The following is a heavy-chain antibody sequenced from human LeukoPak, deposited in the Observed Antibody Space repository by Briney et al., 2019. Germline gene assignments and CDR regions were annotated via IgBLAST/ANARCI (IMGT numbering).Heavy chain of an antibody. CDR3: ARGLGVRGVIITYNWFDP. D-gene: IGHD3-10*01. CDR2: INHSGST. V-gene: IGHV4-34*01. Sequence: SETLSLTCAVYGGSFSGYYWSWIRQPPGKGLEWIGEINHSGSTNYNPSLKSRVTISVDTSKNQFPLKLSSVTAADTAVYYCARGLGVRGVIITYNWFDPWGQGTLVTVSS. J-gene: IGHJ5*02. CDR1: GGSFSGYY.